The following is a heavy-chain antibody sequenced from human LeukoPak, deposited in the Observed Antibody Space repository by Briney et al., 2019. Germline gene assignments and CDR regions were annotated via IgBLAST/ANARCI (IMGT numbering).Heavy chain of an antibody. CDR2: IYSGGST. D-gene: IGHD2-15*01. J-gene: IGHJ4*02. Sequence: GGSLRLSCAASGFTFSSYGMLWVRQAPGKGLEWVLVIYSGGSTYYADSVKGRFTISRDDSKNTLYLQMNSLRAEDTAVYYCARVKEYCSGGSCYSGGFYFDYWGQGTLVTVSS. CDR3: ARVKEYCSGGSCYSGGFYFDY. CDR1: GFTFSSYG. V-gene: IGHV3-NL1*01.